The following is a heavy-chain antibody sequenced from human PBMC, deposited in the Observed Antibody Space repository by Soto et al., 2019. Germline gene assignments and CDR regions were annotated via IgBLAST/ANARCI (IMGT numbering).Heavy chain of an antibody. J-gene: IGHJ6*02. CDR2: IYYSGST. CDR1: GGSISSGDYQ. CDR3: ARRRGTTYYYGMDV. Sequence: QVQLQESGPGLVKPSQTLSLTCTVSGGSISSGDYQWSWIRQPPGKGLEWIGNIYYSGSTYYNSSLKGRVTISVDTSKNQFSLKLNSVTAADTAVYYCARRRGTTYYYGMDVWGQGTTVTVSS. D-gene: IGHD4-17*01. V-gene: IGHV4-30-4*01.